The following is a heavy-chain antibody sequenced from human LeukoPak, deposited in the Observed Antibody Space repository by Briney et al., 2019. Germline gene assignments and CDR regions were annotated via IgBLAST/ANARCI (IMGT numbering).Heavy chain of an antibody. CDR3: TRDLGQYYDTSDNWFDP. D-gene: IGHD3-22*01. Sequence: GGSLRLSCAASGVTFSSYGMTWVRQAPGKGLEWVSTISSSSGSTYYADSVKGRFTISRDNAKNTLNLQMNSLRAEDTAVYYCTRDLGQYYDTSDNWFDPWGQGTLVTVSS. CDR1: GVTFSSYG. CDR2: ISSSSGST. J-gene: IGHJ5*02. V-gene: IGHV3-23*01.